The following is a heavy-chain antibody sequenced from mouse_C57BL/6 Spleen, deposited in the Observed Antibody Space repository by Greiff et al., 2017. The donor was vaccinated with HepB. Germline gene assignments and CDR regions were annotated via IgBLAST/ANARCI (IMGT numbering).Heavy chain of an antibody. J-gene: IGHJ3*01. CDR1: GYTFTDYN. V-gene: IGHV1-18*01. Sequence: VQLQQSGPELVKPGASVKIPCKASGYTFTDYNMDWVKQSHGKSLEWIGDINPNNGGTIYNQKFKGKATLTVDKSSSTAYMELRSLTSEDTAVYYCAREGDYYGSSNWFAYWGQGTLVTVSA. D-gene: IGHD1-1*01. CDR3: AREGDYYGSSNWFAY. CDR2: INPNNGGT.